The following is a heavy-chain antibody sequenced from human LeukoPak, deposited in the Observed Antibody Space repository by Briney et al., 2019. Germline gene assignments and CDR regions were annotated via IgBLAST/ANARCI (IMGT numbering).Heavy chain of an antibody. CDR3: ARPRSGPDAFDI. V-gene: IGHV1-69*05. J-gene: IGHJ3*02. CDR1: GGTFSSYA. CDR2: IIPIFGTA. Sequence: SSVKVSCKASGGTFSSYAIRWVRQAPGQGLEWIGRIIPIFGTANYAQKFQGRVTITTDESTSTAYMELSSLRSEDTAVYYCARPRSGPDAFDIWGPGTMVTVSS. D-gene: IGHD3-3*01.